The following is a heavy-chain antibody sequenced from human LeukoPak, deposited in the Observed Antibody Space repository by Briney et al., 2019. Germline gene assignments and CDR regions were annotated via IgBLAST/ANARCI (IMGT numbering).Heavy chain of an antibody. CDR2: IYYSGST. CDR3: ARPNEEQIAVAETYYYYYYMDV. V-gene: IGHV4-34*01. J-gene: IGHJ6*03. D-gene: IGHD6-19*01. Sequence: SETLSLTCAVYGGSFSGYYWSWIRQPPGKGLEWIGSIYYSGSTYYNPSLKSRVTISVDTSKNQFSLKLSSVTAADTAVYYCARPNEEQIAVAETYYYYYYMDVWGKGTTVTISS. CDR1: GGSFSGYY.